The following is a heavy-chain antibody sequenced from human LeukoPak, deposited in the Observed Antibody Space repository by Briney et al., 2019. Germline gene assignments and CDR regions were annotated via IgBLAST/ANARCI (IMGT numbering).Heavy chain of an antibody. V-gene: IGHV3-66*01. Sequence: GGSLRLSCAASGFTVSSNYMSWVRQAPGKGLEWVSVIYSGGSTYYADSVKGRFTISRDNSKNTLYLQMNSLRAEDTAVYYCASGSHYDSSGYPHDAFDIWGQGTMVTVSS. CDR2: IYSGGST. CDR1: GFTVSSNY. CDR3: ASGSHYDSSGYPHDAFDI. D-gene: IGHD3-22*01. J-gene: IGHJ3*02.